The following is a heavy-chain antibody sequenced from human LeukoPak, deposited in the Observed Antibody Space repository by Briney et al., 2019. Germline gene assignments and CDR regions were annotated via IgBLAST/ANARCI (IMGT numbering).Heavy chain of an antibody. CDR1: GFTFSSFS. V-gene: IGHV3-64D*06. J-gene: IGHJ3*02. Sequence: GGSLRLSCSASGFTFSSFSMYWVRQDPGKGLQYVSAVSGNGDTTCYADSVKGRFTISRDNSKNTLFLQMTSLRDEDTAMYYCVKDRASSSWYGGFDIWGRGTMVTV. CDR3: VKDRASSSWYGGFDI. D-gene: IGHD6-13*01. CDR2: VSGNGDTT.